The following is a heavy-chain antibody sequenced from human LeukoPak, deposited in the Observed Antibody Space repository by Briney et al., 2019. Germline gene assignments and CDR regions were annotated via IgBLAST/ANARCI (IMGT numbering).Heavy chain of an antibody. CDR2: IGTAGDP. CDR3: ARGAIAGAFDI. CDR1: GFTFSSYD. Sequence: GGSLRLSCVASGFTFSSYDMHWVRQATGEGLEWVSGIGTAGDPNYPGSVKGRFTISRENAKNSLYLQVNSLRAGDTAVYYCARGAIAGAFDIWGQGTMVTVSS. J-gene: IGHJ3*02. V-gene: IGHV3-13*05.